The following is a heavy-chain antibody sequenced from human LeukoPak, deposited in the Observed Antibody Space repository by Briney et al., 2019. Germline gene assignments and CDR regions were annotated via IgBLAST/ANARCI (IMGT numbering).Heavy chain of an antibody. CDR3: ARTSLMVVAATQGPDAFDI. CDR1: GGSVSTGISY. J-gene: IGHJ3*02. CDR2: IYYSGTT. Sequence: PSETLSLTCTVSGGSVSTGISYWGCIRQPPGKGLEWRGRIYYSGTTYSNPSLKGRVTISLDTSKNQFSLKLSSVIAADTAVYYCARTSLMVVAATQGPDAFDIWGQGTMVTVFS. D-gene: IGHD2-15*01. V-gene: IGHV4-39*01.